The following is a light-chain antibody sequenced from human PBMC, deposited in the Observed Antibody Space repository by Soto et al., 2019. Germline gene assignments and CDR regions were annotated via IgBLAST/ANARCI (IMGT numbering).Light chain of an antibody. V-gene: IGKV3-20*01. CDR1: ERLSSVY. Sequence: IVLTQSPGTLSLSPGERATLSCRASERLSSVYLAWYQQRPGQPPRLLIYGASNRAPGIPDKFSGTGSGTDYSLTIDRLEPEDSAVYYCHQYDNAPQTFGQGTKVDNK. CDR3: HQYDNAPQT. CDR2: GAS. J-gene: IGKJ2*01.